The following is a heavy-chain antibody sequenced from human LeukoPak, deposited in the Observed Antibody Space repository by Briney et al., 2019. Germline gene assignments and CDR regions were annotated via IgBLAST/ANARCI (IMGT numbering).Heavy chain of an antibody. CDR1: GDSISSYY. D-gene: IGHD6-19*01. J-gene: IGHJ4*02. CDR2: IYYSGST. Sequence: SETLSLTCTVPGDSISSYYWSWIRQPAGKGLEWIGSIYYSGSTYYNPSLKSRVTISVDTSKNQFSLKLSSVTAADTAVYYCARVIWSSGWLFDYWGQGTLVTVSS. V-gene: IGHV4-4*07. CDR3: ARVIWSSGWLFDY.